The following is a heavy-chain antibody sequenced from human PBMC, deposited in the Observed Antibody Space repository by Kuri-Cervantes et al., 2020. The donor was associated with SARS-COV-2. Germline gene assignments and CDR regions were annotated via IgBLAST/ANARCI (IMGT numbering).Heavy chain of an antibody. V-gene: IGHV3-15*01. CDR2: IKSKTDGGTT. J-gene: IGHJ4*02. CDR3: TTEIRITIFGVVFY. D-gene: IGHD3-3*01. Sequence: GGSLRLSCAASGFTFSSYSMNWVCQAPGKGLEWVGRIKSKTDGGTTDYAAPVKGRFTISRDDSKNTLYLQMNSLKTEDTAVYYCTTEIRITIFGVVFYWGQGTLVTVSS. CDR1: GFTFSSYS.